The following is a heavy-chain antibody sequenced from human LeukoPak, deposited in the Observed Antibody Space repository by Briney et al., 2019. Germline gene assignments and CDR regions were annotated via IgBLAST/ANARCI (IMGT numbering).Heavy chain of an antibody. J-gene: IGHJ4*02. V-gene: IGHV3-9*01. Sequence: GGSLRLSCAASGFTFDDYAMHWVRQAPGKGLEWVSGISWNSGSIGYADSVKGRFTISRDNAKNSLYLQMNSLRAEDTALYYCAKDGDIVVVPALDYWGQGTLVTVSS. CDR3: AKDGDIVVVPALDY. CDR2: ISWNSGSI. D-gene: IGHD2-2*01. CDR1: GFTFDDYA.